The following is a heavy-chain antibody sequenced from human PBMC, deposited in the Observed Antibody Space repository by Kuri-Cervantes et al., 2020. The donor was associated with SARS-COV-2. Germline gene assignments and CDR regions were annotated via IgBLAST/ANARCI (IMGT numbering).Heavy chain of an antibody. CDR2: IKSKTDGGTT. V-gene: IGHV3-15*01. D-gene: IGHD2-2*02. J-gene: IGHJ4*02. Sequence: GGSLRLSCAASGFTFSDYYMSWIRQAPGKGLEWVGRIKSKTDGGTTDYAAPVKGRFTISRDDSKNTLYLQMNSLKTEDTAVYYCTTDLGYCSSTSCYTLASFDYWGQGTLVTVSS. CDR3: TTDLGYCSSTSCYTLASFDY. CDR1: GFTFSDYY.